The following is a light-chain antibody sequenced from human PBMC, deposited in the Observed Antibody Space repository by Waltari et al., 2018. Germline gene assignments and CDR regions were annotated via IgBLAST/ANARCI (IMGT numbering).Light chain of an antibody. V-gene: IGLV2-14*01. J-gene: IGLJ1*01. CDR3: ISYTSSGTYV. CDR2: DVT. CDR1: SSDFGGYTS. Sequence: QSALTQPASVAGSPGQSIAFPCTGTSSDFGGYTSVSWYQQHPGKAPKLMIYDVTKRPSGISNRFSGSKSGYTASLTISGLQAEDEADYYCISYTSSGTYVFGTGTKVTVL.